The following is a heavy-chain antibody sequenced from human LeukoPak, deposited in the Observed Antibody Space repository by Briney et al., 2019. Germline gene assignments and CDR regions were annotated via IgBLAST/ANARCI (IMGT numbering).Heavy chain of an antibody. CDR2: FDPEDGET. V-gene: IGHV1-24*01. Sequence: ASVKVSCKVSGYTLTELSMHWVRQAPGKGLEWMGGFDPEDGETIYAQKFQGRVTMTEDTSTDTAYMELSSLRSEDTAVYYCATSVVPRYCSGGSCYFGPYFWGQGTLVTVSS. CDR1: GYTLTELS. J-gene: IGHJ4*02. CDR3: ATSVVPRYCSGGSCYFGPYF. D-gene: IGHD2-15*01.